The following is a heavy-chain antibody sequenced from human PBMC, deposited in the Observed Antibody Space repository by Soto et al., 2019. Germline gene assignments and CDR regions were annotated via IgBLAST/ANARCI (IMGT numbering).Heavy chain of an antibody. CDR3: VKDMKWGGMTTIHYFDS. D-gene: IGHD1-26*01. CDR1: GFTIDDYA. V-gene: IGHV3-9*01. CDR2: ISSNSDTI. J-gene: IGHJ4*02. Sequence: EVQLVESGGGLVQPGRSLRLSCAASGFTIDDYAMHWVRQVPGKGLEWVSGISSNSDTIDYADPVKGRFTISRDNAKNSLFLQMNTLRPEDTALYYCVKDMKWGGMTTIHYFDSWGQGTLVTVSS.